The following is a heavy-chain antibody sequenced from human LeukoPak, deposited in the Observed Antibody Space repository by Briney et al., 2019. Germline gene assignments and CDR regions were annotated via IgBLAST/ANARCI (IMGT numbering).Heavy chain of an antibody. CDR2: ISAYNGNT. V-gene: IGHV1-18*01. D-gene: IGHD3-9*01. CDR1: GYTFTSYG. Sequence: ASVKVSFKASGYTFTSYGISWVRQAPGQGLEWMGWISAYNGNTNYAQKLQGRVTMTTDTSTSTAYMELRSLRSDDTAVYYCARDSYDILTGYVAEHNYFDYWGQGTLVTVSS. CDR3: ARDSYDILTGYVAEHNYFDY. J-gene: IGHJ4*02.